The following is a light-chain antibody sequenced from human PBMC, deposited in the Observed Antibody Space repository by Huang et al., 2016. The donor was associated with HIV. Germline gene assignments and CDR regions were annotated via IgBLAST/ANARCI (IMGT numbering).Light chain of an antibody. Sequence: IVMTQSPESLTLSLGARAAIKCKSSQVLFYNSTGKNYLAWYQQKPRHPPKLLLYWASTRDSGVPARFSGSGSRTNFTLTINGLQSDDSALYYCQQYYTNHYTFGQGTKLEIK. V-gene: IGKV4-1*01. CDR3: QQYYTNHYT. CDR1: QVLFYNSTGKNY. J-gene: IGKJ2*01. CDR2: WAS.